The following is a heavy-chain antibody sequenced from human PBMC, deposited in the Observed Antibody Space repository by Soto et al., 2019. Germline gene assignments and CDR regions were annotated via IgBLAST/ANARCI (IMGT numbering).Heavy chain of an antibody. CDR3: AREGGDYDILTGFARIDY. Sequence: ASVKVSCKASGYTFTSYGISWVRQAPGQGLEWMGWISAYNGNTNYAQKLQGRVTMTTDTSTSTAYMELRSLRSDDTAVYYCAREGGDYDILTGFARIDYWGQGTLVTVS. CDR2: ISAYNGNT. D-gene: IGHD3-9*01. V-gene: IGHV1-18*01. J-gene: IGHJ4*02. CDR1: GYTFTSYG.